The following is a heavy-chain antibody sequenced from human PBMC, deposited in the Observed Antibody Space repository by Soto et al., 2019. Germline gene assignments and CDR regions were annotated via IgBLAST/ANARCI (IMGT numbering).Heavy chain of an antibody. J-gene: IGHJ4*02. CDR1: GGSISSGGYY. V-gene: IGHV4-31*03. D-gene: IGHD6-13*01. Sequence: QVQLQESGPGLVKPSQTLSLTCTVSGGSISSGGYYWSWIRQHPGKGLEWIGYIYYSGSTYYNPSLKSRVTIPVDTSKNQFSLKLSSVTAADTAVYYCARDGGPSSSWYPCDYWGQGTLVTVSS. CDR3: ARDGGPSSSWYPCDY. CDR2: IYYSGST.